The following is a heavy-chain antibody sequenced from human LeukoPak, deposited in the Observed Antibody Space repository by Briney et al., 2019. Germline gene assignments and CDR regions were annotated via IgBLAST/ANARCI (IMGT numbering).Heavy chain of an antibody. V-gene: IGHV4-4*07. CDR2: IYTSGST. D-gene: IGHD3-16*01. CDR1: GGSISSYY. J-gene: IGHJ4*02. Sequence: SETLSLTCTVSGGSISSYYWSWIRQPAGKGLEWIGRIYTSGSTNDNPSLKSRVTMSVDTSKNQFSLKLRSVTAADTAVYYCARGVTTNGVKSGIMGKYYIDYWGQGTLVTVSS. CDR3: ARGVTTNGVKSGIMGKYYIDY.